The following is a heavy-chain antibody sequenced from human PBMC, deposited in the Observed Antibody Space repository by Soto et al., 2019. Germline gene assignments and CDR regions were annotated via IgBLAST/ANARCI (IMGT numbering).Heavy chain of an antibody. Sequence: QVQLQESGPGLVKPSQTLSLTCTVSGGSISSGGYYWSWIRQHPGNGLEWIGYIYYSGSTYYNPSLKSRVTISVDTSKTQFSLKLSSVTAADTAVYYCAREGGGPYCGGDCYSGTWFDPWGQGTLVTVSS. CDR1: GGSISSGGYY. J-gene: IGHJ5*02. CDR2: IYYSGST. V-gene: IGHV4-31*03. CDR3: AREGGGPYCGGDCYSGTWFDP. D-gene: IGHD2-21*02.